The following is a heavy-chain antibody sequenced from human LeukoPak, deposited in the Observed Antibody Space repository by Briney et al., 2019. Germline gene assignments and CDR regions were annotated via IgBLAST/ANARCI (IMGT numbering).Heavy chain of an antibody. D-gene: IGHD5-12*01. Sequence: GGSLRLSCAASGFTFSSFWMAWVRQAPGKGLEWVAHIKEDGSDKKYVDSVKGRFTISRDKPKNSLYLQMNSLRAEDTAVYYCARDIGYHTFDYWGQGGLVTVSS. J-gene: IGHJ4*02. V-gene: IGHV3-7*05. CDR3: ARDIGYHTFDY. CDR1: GFTFSSFW. CDR2: IKEDGSDK.